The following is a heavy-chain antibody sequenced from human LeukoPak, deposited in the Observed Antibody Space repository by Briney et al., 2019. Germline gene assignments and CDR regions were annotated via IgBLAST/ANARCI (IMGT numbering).Heavy chain of an antibody. V-gene: IGHV3-21*01. J-gene: IGHJ4*02. CDR3: ARDRSTNSYAEYFFDY. CDR1: GFTFRSYS. Sequence: KTGGSLRLSCATSGFTFRSYSMNWVRQAPGEGMEWVSSISSSGSYIYYADSVRGRFTISRDNAKNSLYLQMNSLRAEDTALYYCARDRSTNSYAEYFFDYWGQGTLVTVSS. D-gene: IGHD3-16*01. CDR2: ISSSGSYI.